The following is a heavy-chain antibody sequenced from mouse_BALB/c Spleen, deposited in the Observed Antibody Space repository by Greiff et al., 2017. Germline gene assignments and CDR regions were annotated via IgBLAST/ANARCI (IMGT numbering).Heavy chain of an antibody. CDR3: ARQARGWFAY. V-gene: IGHV4-1*02. Sequence: EVKLLESGGGLVQPGGSLKLSCAASGFAFSRYWMSWVRQAPGKGLEWIGEINPDSSTINYTPSLKDKFIISRDNAKNTLYLQMSKVRSEDTALYYCARQARGWFAYWGQGTLVTVSA. CDR2: INPDSSTI. D-gene: IGHD3-2*02. CDR1: GFAFSRYW. J-gene: IGHJ3*01.